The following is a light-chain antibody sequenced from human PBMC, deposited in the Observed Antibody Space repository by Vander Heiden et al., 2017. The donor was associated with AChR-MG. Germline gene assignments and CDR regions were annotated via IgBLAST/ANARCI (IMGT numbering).Light chain of an antibody. CDR2: ASS. Sequence: AIQMTQSPPFLSASVGDTVTLSCRASQDIRNDLGWYQYKPGKAPKLLLYASSRLQDGVPPRFSGSGSGTEFTLTISGLQPEDFAAYFCRQDVDYPSTFGPGTTVDL. CDR1: QDIRND. J-gene: IGKJ3*01. V-gene: IGKV1-6*01. CDR3: RQDVDYPST.